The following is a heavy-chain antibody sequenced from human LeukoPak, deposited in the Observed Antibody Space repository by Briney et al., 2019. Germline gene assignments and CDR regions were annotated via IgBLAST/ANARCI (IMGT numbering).Heavy chain of an antibody. Sequence: SDTLSLTCTVSGGSISSSRYYWGWIGQPPGKGLEWIGSIYYSGDTYYNPSLKSRRVTISVDTSKTQSSLRLSSVTAADTAVYYCARHQWHYYYYMGVWGKGSTLTVSS. J-gene: IGHJ6*03. CDR2: IYYSGDT. CDR3: ARHQWHYYYYMGV. D-gene: IGHD6-19*01. CDR1: GGSISSSRYY. V-gene: IGHV4-39*01.